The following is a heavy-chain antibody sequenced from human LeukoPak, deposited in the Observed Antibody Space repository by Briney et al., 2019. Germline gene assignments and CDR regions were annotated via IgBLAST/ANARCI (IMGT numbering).Heavy chain of an antibody. D-gene: IGHD3-22*01. J-gene: IGHJ6*03. V-gene: IGHV3-48*03. CDR1: GFTFSSYE. CDR2: ISSSGSTI. CDR3: ARGGDSSGYYHQLYYYYYMDV. Sequence: GGSLRLSCAASGFTFSSYEMNWVRQAPGKGLEWVSYISSSGSTIYYADSVKGRFTISRDNAKNSLYLQMNSLRAEDTAVYYCARGGDSSGYYHQLYYYYYMDVWGKGTTVTVSS.